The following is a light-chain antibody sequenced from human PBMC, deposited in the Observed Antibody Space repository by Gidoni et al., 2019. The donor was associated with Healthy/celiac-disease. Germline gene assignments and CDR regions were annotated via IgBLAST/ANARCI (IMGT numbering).Light chain of an antibody. CDR3: QQYGSSPRT. V-gene: IGKV3-20*01. J-gene: IGKJ1*01. CDR1: QSASSSY. CDR2: GAS. Sequence: DIVLTQSPGTLSLSTGERATIPCRASQSASSSYLAWYQQKPGQAPRLLIYGASSRDTGIPDRFSGSGSGTDFTLTISRREPEDFAVYYCQQYGSSPRTFGQGTKVEIK.